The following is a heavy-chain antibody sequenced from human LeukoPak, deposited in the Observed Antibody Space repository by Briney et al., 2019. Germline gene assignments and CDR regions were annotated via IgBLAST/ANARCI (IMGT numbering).Heavy chain of an antibody. CDR3: AKRKGVYSYGYGGDYFDY. V-gene: IGHV3-7*01. Sequence: GGSLRLSCAASGFTFSSYWMSWVRQAPGKGLEWVANINQDGSETYYVDSVKGRFTISRDNAKNSLYLQMNSLRAEDTAVYYCAKRKGVYSYGYGGDYFDYWGQGTLVTVSS. CDR1: GFTFSSYW. J-gene: IGHJ4*02. D-gene: IGHD5-18*01. CDR2: INQDGSET.